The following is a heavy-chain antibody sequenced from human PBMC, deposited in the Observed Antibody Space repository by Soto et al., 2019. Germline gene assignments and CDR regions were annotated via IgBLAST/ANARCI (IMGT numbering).Heavy chain of an antibody. D-gene: IGHD3-10*01. CDR1: GGSISSSRSW. CDR3: ARSYMVRGVANWFDP. Sequence: PSETLSLTCTVSGGSISSSRSWWGWIRQSPGTGLEWIGSIYDSGSTNYNPSLKSRVTISVDKSKNQFSLKLSSVTAADTAVYYCARSYMVRGVANWFDPWGQGTLVTVSS. J-gene: IGHJ5*02. CDR2: IYDSGST. V-gene: IGHV4-39*07.